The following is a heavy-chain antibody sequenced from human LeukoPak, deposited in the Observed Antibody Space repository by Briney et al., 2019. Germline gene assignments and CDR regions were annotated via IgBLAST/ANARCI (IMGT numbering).Heavy chain of an antibody. CDR2: VNGNTGDA. V-gene: IGHV1-8*01. D-gene: IGHD2-15*01. Sequence: ASVKVSCKASGYTFSTYDINWVRQAAGQGLEWMGWVNGNTGDAGYAQNFQDRVTMTRNTSINTVYMELSSLRSEDTAVYFCARVWCSGGTCYSRNRFDPWGQGTLVTVSS. CDR3: ARVWCSGGTCYSRNRFDP. J-gene: IGHJ5*02. CDR1: GYTFSTYD.